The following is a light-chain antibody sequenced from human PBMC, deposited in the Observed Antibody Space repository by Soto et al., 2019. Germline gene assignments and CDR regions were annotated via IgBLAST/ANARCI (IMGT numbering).Light chain of an antibody. Sequence: DIVMTQSPATLSVAPGERVTFSCRASQGVSRKLAWYQHKPGQAPRLLISGASTGATGIPARFSGSGSGTEFTLTTSSLQSEDCAIYYCQQYHTWPITFGEGTKVEIK. CDR1: QGVSRK. V-gene: IGKV3-15*01. CDR3: QQYHTWPIT. J-gene: IGKJ4*01. CDR2: GAS.